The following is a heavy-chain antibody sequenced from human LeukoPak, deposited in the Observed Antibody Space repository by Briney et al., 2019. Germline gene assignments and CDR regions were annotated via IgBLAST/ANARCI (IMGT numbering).Heavy chain of an antibody. Sequence: SQTLSLTCTVSGGSISSGGYYWCWIRQPPGKGLEWIGCIYHSGSTYYNPSLKSRVTISVDRSKNQFSLKLSSVTAADTAVYYCARDDSRAVAGGIKYWGQGTLVTVSS. V-gene: IGHV4-30-2*01. D-gene: IGHD6-19*01. CDR2: IYHSGST. J-gene: IGHJ4*02. CDR3: ARDDSRAVAGGIKY. CDR1: GGSISSGGYY.